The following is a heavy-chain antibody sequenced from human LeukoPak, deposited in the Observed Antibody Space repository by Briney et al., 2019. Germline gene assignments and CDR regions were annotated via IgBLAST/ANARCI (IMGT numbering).Heavy chain of an antibody. J-gene: IGHJ3*02. CDR3: ARAIEYSSSDDAFDI. CDR2: IIPIFGTA. Sequence: GSSVKVSCKASGGTFSSYAISWVRQAPGQGLEWMGGIIPIFGTANYAQKFQGRVTITADESTSTAYMELSSLRSEDTAVYYCARAIEYSSSDDAFDIWGQGTMVTVSS. D-gene: IGHD6-6*01. V-gene: IGHV1-69*01. CDR1: GGTFSSYA.